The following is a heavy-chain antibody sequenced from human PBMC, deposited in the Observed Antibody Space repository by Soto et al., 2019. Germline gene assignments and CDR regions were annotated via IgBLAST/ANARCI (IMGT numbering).Heavy chain of an antibody. CDR1: GYSFTTYW. CDR2: VYPGDSDA. CDR3: ARQREAYCSIGRCPFDY. D-gene: IGHD2-2*01. V-gene: IGHV5-51*01. Sequence: EVQLVQSGAEVKKPGESLKISCKASGYSFTTYWIGWVRQVPGKGLEWMGIVYPGDSDARYSPSFQGQVTISADKSINPANLQWSSLKASDTALYYCARQREAYCSIGRCPFDYWGQGSLVTVSS. J-gene: IGHJ4*02.